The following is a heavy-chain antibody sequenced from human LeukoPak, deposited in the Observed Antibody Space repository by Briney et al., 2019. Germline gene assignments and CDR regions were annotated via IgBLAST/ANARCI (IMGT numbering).Heavy chain of an antibody. D-gene: IGHD1-26*01. V-gene: IGHV3-23*01. CDR2: ISGSAHNR. J-gene: IGHJ5*02. CDR3: AKEWEEGIELHNWFDP. CDR1: GFTFSSYA. Sequence: PGGSLRLSCAASGFTFSSYAMSWVRQAPGKGLEWVSAISGSAHNRYYADSVKGRFTISRDNSKSTLDLQMSSLRADDTAIYYCAKEWEEGIELHNWFDPWGQGTLVTVSS.